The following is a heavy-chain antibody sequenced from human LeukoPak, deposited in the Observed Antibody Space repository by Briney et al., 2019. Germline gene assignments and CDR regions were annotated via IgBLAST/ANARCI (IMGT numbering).Heavy chain of an antibody. CDR2: IYYSGST. V-gene: IGHV4-39*01. CDR1: GGSISSSSYY. Sequence: SETLSLTCTVSGGSISSSSYYWGWIRQPPGKGRGWIGSIYYSGSTYYNPSLKSRFTISVNTSKNQFSLKLSSVTAADTAVYYCARHDLFWSGYRDQYYFDYWGQGTLVTVSS. CDR3: ARHDLFWSGYRDQYYFDY. D-gene: IGHD3-3*01. J-gene: IGHJ4*02.